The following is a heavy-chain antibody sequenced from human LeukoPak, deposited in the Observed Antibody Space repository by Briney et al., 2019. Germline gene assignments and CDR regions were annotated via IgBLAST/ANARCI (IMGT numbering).Heavy chain of an antibody. Sequence: GRSLRLSCAASGFTFSSYAMHWVRQAPGKGLEWVAVISYDGSNKYYADSVKGRFTISRDNSKNTLYLQMNSLRAEDAAVYYCARDVDTAMGGDYFDYWGQGTLVTVSS. J-gene: IGHJ4*02. D-gene: IGHD5-18*01. CDR1: GFTFSSYA. CDR2: ISYDGSNK. V-gene: IGHV3-30*04. CDR3: ARDVDTAMGGDYFDY.